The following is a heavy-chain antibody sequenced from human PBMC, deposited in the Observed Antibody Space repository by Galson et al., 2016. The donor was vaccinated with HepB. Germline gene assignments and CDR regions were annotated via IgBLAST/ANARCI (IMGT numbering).Heavy chain of an antibody. CDR1: GFSLNSLH. J-gene: IGHJ5*02. V-gene: IGHV3-30-3*01. Sequence: SLRLSCAASGFSLNSLHMHWIRQAPGKGLEWVALAPHDGGNKQYADSVKGRFTISRDSFENTIHLQMNSLGVEDTGLYYCATERGSSGDAAWFDPWGQGTLVTVSS. D-gene: IGHD6-6*01. CDR2: APHDGGNK. CDR3: ATERGSSGDAAWFDP.